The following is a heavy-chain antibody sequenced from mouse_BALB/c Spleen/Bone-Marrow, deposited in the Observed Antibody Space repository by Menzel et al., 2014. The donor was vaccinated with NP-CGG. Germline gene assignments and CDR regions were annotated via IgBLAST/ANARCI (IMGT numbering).Heavy chain of an antibody. CDR2: INPYNDGT. V-gene: IGHV1-14*01. Sequence: VQLQQSGPELVKPGASVKMSCKAPGYTFTSYIIHWVKQKPGQGLEWIGYINPYNDGTKYNENFKGKATLTSDKSSSTAYMEFNSLTPEDSAVYYCASTTPKARYYTMDYWGQGTSVTVSS. J-gene: IGHJ4*01. CDR1: GYTFTSYI. D-gene: IGHD1-2*01. CDR3: ASTTPKARYYTMDY.